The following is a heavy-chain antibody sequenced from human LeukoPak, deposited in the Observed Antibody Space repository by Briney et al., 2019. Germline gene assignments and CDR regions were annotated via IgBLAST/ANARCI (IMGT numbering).Heavy chain of an antibody. V-gene: IGHV1-2*02. CDR3: ARDHSSSWPGWMDV. CDR1: GYTFTGYY. J-gene: IGHJ6*04. D-gene: IGHD6-13*01. Sequence: GASVKVSCKASGYTFTGYYMHWVRQVPGQGLEWMGWINPNNGDTNYAQKFQGRVTMTRDTSISTAYMELSRLRSDDTAVYYCARDHSSSWPGWMDVWGKGTTVTVSS. CDR2: INPNNGDT.